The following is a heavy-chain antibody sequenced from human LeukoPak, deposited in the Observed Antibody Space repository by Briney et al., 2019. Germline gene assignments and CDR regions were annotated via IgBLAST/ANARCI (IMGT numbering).Heavy chain of an antibody. CDR1: GFTFSSYG. V-gene: IGHV3-30*03. D-gene: IGHD3-10*01. CDR2: ISHDGSNK. CDR3: ARDRKYYYGSGSYYNGAFDI. J-gene: IGHJ3*02. Sequence: GGSLRLSCAASGFTFSSYGMHWVRQAPGKGLEWVAVISHDGSNKYYADSVKGRFTISRDNSKNTLYLQMNSLRAEDTAVYYCARDRKYYYGSGSYYNGAFDIWGQGTMVTVSS.